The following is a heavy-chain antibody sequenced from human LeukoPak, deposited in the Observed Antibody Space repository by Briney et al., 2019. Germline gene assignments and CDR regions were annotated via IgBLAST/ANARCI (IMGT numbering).Heavy chain of an antibody. Sequence: AASVKLSCRASGYTFNDYYIHWVRQAPGQGLEWMGWINPNTGGTNYAQKFQGRVTMTMDTSISTVYMELSRLRSDDTAVYSCARDRITVVRGFIGYWGQGTLVTVSS. CDR1: GYTFNDYY. CDR2: INPNTGGT. V-gene: IGHV1-2*02. J-gene: IGHJ4*02. D-gene: IGHD3-10*01. CDR3: ARDRITVVRGFIGY.